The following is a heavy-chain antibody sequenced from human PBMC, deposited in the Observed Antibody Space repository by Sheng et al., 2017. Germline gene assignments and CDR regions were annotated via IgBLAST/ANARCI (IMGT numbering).Heavy chain of an antibody. CDR1: GFTFGNYA. V-gene: IGHV3-23*04. D-gene: IGHD6-13*01. CDR3: ASKVPAAAADDY. Sequence: EVRLVESGGGLIQPGGSLRLSCAASGFTFGNYAMSWVRQTPGKGLEWVSTISGGARGTYYADSVQGRFHISRDDSKNTLFLQMNNLRLEDTALYFCASKVPAAAADDYWGQGTLVIVSS. CDR2: ISGGARGT. J-gene: IGHJ4*02.